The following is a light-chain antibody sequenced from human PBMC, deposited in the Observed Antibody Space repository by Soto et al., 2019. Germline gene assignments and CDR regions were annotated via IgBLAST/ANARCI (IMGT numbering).Light chain of an antibody. J-gene: IGKJ5*01. CDR3: QQYNALIT. V-gene: IGKV1-5*03. Sequence: DIQMTQYPSTLSASVGDRVTITCRASQSISKWLAWYKQKPGKAPKLLIYKASNLKSEVPSSFSGSGSGTEFTLTISRLQPDDFATYYCQQYNALITFGHGTRLEI. CDR1: QSISKW. CDR2: KAS.